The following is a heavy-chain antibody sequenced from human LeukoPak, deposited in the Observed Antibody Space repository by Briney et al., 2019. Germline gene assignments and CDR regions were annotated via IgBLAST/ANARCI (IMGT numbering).Heavy chain of an antibody. Sequence: GRSLRLSCAASGFTFDDYTMHWVRQAPGKGLEWVSLISWDGGSTYYADSVKGRFTISRDNSKNSLYLQMNSLRTEDTALYYCAKDMRYYYGMDVWGQGTTVTVSS. CDR2: ISWDGGST. J-gene: IGHJ6*02. V-gene: IGHV3-43*01. CDR3: AKDMRYYYGMDV. CDR1: GFTFDDYT.